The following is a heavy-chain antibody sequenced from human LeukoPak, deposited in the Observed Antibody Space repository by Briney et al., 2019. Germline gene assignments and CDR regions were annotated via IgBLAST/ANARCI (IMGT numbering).Heavy chain of an antibody. Sequence: ASVKVSCKASGFTFTSSAVQWVRQARGQRLEWIGWIVVGSGNTNYAQKFQERVTITRDMSTSTAYMELSSLRSEDTAVYYCAADLFYCGGDCYRAFDIWGQGTMVTVSS. V-gene: IGHV1-58*01. CDR2: IVVGSGNT. J-gene: IGHJ3*02. CDR1: GFTFTSSA. CDR3: AADLFYCGGDCYRAFDI. D-gene: IGHD2-21*02.